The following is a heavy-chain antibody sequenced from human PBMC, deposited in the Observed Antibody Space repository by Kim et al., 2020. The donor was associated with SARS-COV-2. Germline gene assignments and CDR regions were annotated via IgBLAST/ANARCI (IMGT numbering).Heavy chain of an antibody. CDR1: GYSFTSYW. D-gene: IGHD6-13*01. CDR3: ARHPAGYSSSWRAGEVDY. J-gene: IGHJ4*02. V-gene: IGHV5-51*01. CDR2: IYPGDSDT. Sequence: GESLKISCKGSGYSFTSYWIGWVRQMPGKGLEWMGIIYPGDSDTRYSPSFQGQVTISADKSISTAYLQWSSLKASDTAMYYCARHPAGYSSSWRAGEVDYWGQGTLVTVSS.